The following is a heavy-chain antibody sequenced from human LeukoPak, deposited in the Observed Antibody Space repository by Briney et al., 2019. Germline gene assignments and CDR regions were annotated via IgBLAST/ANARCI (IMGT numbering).Heavy chain of an antibody. D-gene: IGHD6-19*01. CDR2: ISSSGSTI. J-gene: IGHJ4*02. CDR3: ARTAVAGSYYFDY. CDR1: GFTFSDYY. V-gene: IGHV3-11*01. Sequence: GGSLRLSCAASGFTFSDYYMSWIRQAPGKGLEWVSYISSSGSTIYYADSVKGRFTISRDNAKNSLYLQMNSPRAEDTAVYYCARTAVAGSYYFDYWGQGTLVTVSS.